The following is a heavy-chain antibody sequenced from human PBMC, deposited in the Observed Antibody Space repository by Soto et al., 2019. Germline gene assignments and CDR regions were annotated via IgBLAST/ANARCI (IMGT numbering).Heavy chain of an antibody. Sequence: EVQLVESGGGLVQPGGSLRLSCVGSGFTVTTYYMSWVRQAPGKGLEWVSSIHRDGTTYYAGSVKGRFIVSSDSSDNTVSLQINRLTADEPALYFCARDHACSGWHSWGQGTVVSVSS. V-gene: IGHV3-66*01. CDR3: ARDHACSGWHS. J-gene: IGHJ4*02. D-gene: IGHD6-19*01. CDR2: IHRDGTT. CDR1: GFTVTTYY.